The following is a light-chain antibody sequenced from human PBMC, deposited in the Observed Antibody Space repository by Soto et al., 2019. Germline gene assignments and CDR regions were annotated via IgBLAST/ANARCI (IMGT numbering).Light chain of an antibody. J-gene: IGLJ2*01. CDR2: DVS. CDR3: SSYTSSSTLVV. V-gene: IGLV2-14*03. CDR1: SSDVGGYNY. Sequence: QSALTQPASVSGSPGQSITISCAGTSSDVGGYNYVSWYQQHPGKAPKLMIYDVSNRPSGVSDRFSGSKSGNTASLTISGLRPEDEADYYCSSYTSSSTLVVFGGGTKLTVL.